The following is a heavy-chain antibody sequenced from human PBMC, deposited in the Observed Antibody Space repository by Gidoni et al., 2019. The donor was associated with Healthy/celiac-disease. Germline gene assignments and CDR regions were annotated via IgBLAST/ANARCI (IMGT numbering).Heavy chain of an antibody. CDR3: AREYCSGGSCYGMDV. D-gene: IGHD2-15*01. J-gene: IGHJ6*02. CDR1: GFTFSSYS. Sequence: EVQLVESGGGLVQPGGSLSLSCAASGFTFSSYSMNWVRQAPGKGLEWVSYISSSSSTIYYADSVKGRFTISRDNAKNSLYLQMNSLRAEDTAVYYCAREYCSGGSCYGMDVWGQGTTVTVSS. V-gene: IGHV3-48*01. CDR2: ISSSSSTI.